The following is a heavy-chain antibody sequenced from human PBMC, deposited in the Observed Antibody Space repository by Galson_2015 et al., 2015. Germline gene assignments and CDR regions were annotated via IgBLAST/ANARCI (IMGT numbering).Heavy chain of an antibody. CDR3: AREVAVAGDEAPDAFDI. CDR2: INTNTGNL. J-gene: IGHJ3*02. D-gene: IGHD6-19*01. CDR1: GYTFTSYA. Sequence: SVKVSCKASGYTFTSYAMNWVRQAPGQGLEWMGWINTNTGNLTYAQGFTGRFVFSLDTSVSTAYLQISSLKAEDTAVYYCAREVAVAGDEAPDAFDIWGQGTMVTVSS. V-gene: IGHV7-4-1*02.